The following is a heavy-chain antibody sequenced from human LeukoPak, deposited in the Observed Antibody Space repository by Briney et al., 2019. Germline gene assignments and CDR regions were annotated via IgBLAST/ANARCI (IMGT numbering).Heavy chain of an antibody. CDR2: AYYSGST. D-gene: IGHD1-26*01. Sequence: SETLSLTCTVSGGSIRSGNYYWSWIRQPPGKGLEWIGYAYYSGSTNYNPSLKSRVTISVATSKNQFSLKLSSVTAADTAVYYCARGLGATLDLGYWGQGTLVIVSS. J-gene: IGHJ4*02. CDR3: ARGLGATLDLGY. CDR1: GGSIRSGNYY. V-gene: IGHV4-61*01.